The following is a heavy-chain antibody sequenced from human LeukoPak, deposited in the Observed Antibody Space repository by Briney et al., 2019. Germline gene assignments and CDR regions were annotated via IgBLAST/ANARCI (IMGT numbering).Heavy chain of an antibody. CDR1: GYTFTTYG. CDR3: AREPDVDMSTFRGEAFDI. Sequence: GASVKVSCKASGYTFTTYGINWVRQAPGQGLEWMGWISGYNGNTNYAQKLQGRVTMTRDTSTSTVYMELSSLRSDDTAMYYCAREPDVDMSTFRGEAFDIWGQGTMVTVSS. D-gene: IGHD5-24*01. CDR2: ISGYNGNT. V-gene: IGHV1-18*01. J-gene: IGHJ3*02.